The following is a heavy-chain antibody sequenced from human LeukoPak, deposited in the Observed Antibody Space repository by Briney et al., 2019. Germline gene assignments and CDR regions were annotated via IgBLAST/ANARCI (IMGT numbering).Heavy chain of an antibody. Sequence: PGRSLRLSCTASGFTFGVYAMSWVRQAPGKGLEWVSVIYSGGSTYYADSVKGRFTISRHNSKNTLYLQMNSLRAEDTAVYYCARGWVVTAMDYWGQGTLVTVSS. V-gene: IGHV3-53*04. D-gene: IGHD2-21*02. CDR3: ARGWVVTAMDY. CDR1: GFTFGVYA. CDR2: IYSGGST. J-gene: IGHJ4*02.